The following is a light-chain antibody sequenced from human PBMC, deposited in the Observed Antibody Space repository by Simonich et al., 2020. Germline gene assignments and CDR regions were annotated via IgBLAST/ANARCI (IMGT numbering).Light chain of an antibody. CDR3: QPRSNWPPIT. Sequence: EMVLTQSPATLSLSPGERATLSCRASQSVSSNLAWYQQNPGQAPRLLILAASTRATGLPARFSGSGSGTDFTLTISSLEPEDFAVYYCQPRSNWPPITFGQGTRLEIK. CDR2: AAS. J-gene: IGKJ5*01. CDR1: QSVSSN. V-gene: IGKV3-11*01.